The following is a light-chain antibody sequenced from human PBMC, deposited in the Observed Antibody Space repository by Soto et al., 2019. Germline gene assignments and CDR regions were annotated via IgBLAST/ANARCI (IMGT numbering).Light chain of an antibody. J-gene: IGKJ3*01. V-gene: IGKV3-20*01. CDR2: GAS. CDR3: HQYGSSPLFT. CDR1: QSVSSSY. Sequence: EIVLTQSPGTLSLSPGERATLSCRASQSVSSSYLAWYQQKPGQAPRLLIYGASSRATGIPDRFSGSGSGTAFTLTISRLEAADFAVYYCHQYGSSPLFTFGPGTKVDIK.